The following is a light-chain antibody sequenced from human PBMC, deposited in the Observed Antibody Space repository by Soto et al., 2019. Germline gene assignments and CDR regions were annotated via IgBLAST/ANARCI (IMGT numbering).Light chain of an antibody. CDR2: EGS. CDR1: SSDVGSYNL. Sequence: QFVLTQPASVSGSPGQSITISCTGTSSDVGSYNLVSWYQQHPGKAPKLMIYEGSKRPSGVSNRFSGSKSGNTASLTISGLQAEDEADYYCCSYAGRSTYVFGSGTKVTVL. CDR3: CSYAGRSTYV. V-gene: IGLV2-23*01. J-gene: IGLJ1*01.